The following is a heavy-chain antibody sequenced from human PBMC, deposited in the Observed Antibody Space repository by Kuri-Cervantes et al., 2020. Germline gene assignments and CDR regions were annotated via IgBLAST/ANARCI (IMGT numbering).Heavy chain of an antibody. J-gene: IGHJ4*02. CDR3: ASLYYYDTTH. V-gene: IGHV4-34*01. Sequence: SETLSLTCAVYGGSFSGSYWSWIRQPPGKGLEWIGEINHSGSTNYNPSLKSRVTISVDTSKNQFSLNLSSVTAADTAMYYCASLYYYDTTHWGQGTLVTVSS. D-gene: IGHD3-22*01. CDR1: GGSFSGSY. CDR2: INHSGST.